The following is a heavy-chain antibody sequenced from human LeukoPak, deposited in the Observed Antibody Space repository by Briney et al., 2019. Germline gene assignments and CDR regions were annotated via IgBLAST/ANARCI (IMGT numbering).Heavy chain of an antibody. Sequence: PGGSLRLSCAASGFTFSSYSMNWVRQAPGKGLEWVSSISSSSSYIYYADSVKGRFTISRGNAKNSLYLQMNSLRAEDTAVYYCARDQVVLRFLESPWFDPWGQGTLVTVSS. CDR2: ISSSSSYI. D-gene: IGHD3-3*01. J-gene: IGHJ5*02. CDR3: ARDQVVLRFLESPWFDP. V-gene: IGHV3-21*01. CDR1: GFTFSSYS.